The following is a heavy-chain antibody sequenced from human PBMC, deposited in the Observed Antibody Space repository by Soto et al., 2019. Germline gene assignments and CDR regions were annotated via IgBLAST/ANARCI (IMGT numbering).Heavy chain of an antibody. CDR2: MNPNSGNT. CDR1: GYTFTSYD. J-gene: IGHJ4*02. V-gene: IGHV1-8*01. Sequence: ASVKVSCKASGYTFTSYDINWVRQATGQGLEWMGWMNPNSGNTGYAQKFQGRVTMTRNTSISTAYMELSSLRSEDTAVYYCARGVRNVPGIAVAGLPRGYYFDYWGQGTLVTVSS. CDR3: ARGVRNVPGIAVAGLPRGYYFDY. D-gene: IGHD6-19*01.